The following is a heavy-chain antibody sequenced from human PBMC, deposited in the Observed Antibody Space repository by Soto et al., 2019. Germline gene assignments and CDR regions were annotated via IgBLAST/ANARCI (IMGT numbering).Heavy chain of an antibody. CDR3: VRDGSKSLRDWFDP. J-gene: IGHJ5*02. CDR2: VYATGTT. CDR1: GGSISKFY. Sequence: KASETLSLTCNVSGGSISKFYWAWIRKTAGSGLEWMGRVYATGTTDYNPSLRSRVAMSVDISKKTFSLRLRSVTGADSGVYYCVRDGSKSLRDWFDPWGQGILVTVSS. V-gene: IGHV4-4*07.